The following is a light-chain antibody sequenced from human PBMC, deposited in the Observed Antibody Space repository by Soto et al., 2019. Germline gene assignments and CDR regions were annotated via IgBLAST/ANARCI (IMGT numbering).Light chain of an antibody. CDR2: GAC. J-gene: IGKJ2*01. V-gene: IGKV3-20*01. Sequence: EIVLTQSPGTLSLSPGERATLSCRASQSVSSAYLAWYQQKPGQAPRLLIYGACSRATGIPDRFSGYGSWTDFTLTITRLEPEDFAVYYCQQYGSSFTFGQGTKLQIK. CDR3: QQYGSSFT. CDR1: QSVSSAY.